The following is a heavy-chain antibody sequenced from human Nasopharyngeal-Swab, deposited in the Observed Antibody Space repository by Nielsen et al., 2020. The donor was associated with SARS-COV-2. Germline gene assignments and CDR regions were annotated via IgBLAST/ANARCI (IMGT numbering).Heavy chain of an antibody. D-gene: IGHD6-13*01. CDR3: AGATGYSSSQGDY. CDR2: IYSGGSST. Sequence: GESLKISCAASGFTFSSYAMSWVRQAPGKGLEWVSVIYSGGSSTYYADSVKGRFTISRDNSKNTLYLQMNSLRADDTAVYYCAGATGYSSSQGDYWGQGTLVTVSS. V-gene: IGHV3-23*03. CDR1: GFTFSSYA. J-gene: IGHJ4*02.